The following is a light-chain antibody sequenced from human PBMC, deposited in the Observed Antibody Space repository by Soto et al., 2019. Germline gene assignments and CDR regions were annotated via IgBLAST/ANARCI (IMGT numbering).Light chain of an antibody. CDR1: QDVLYSSNNKNY. CDR3: QQYFSAPLT. J-gene: IGKJ4*01. Sequence: DIVMTQPPDSLAVSLCERATINCKSSQDVLYSSNNKNYLAWYQHKPGQPPKLLIYWASTRESGVPERFSGSGSGTDFTLTISSLQAEDVAVYYCQQYFSAPLTFGGGTKVDIK. CDR2: WAS. V-gene: IGKV4-1*01.